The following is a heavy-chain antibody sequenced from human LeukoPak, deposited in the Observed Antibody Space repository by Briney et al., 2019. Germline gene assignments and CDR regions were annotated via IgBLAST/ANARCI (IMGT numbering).Heavy chain of an antibody. D-gene: IGHD5-18*01. V-gene: IGHV4-39*01. CDR3: ARPGMDTAMR. CDR2: IYYSGST. J-gene: IGHJ4*02. CDR1: GGSISSSSYY. Sequence: SETLSLTCTVSGGSISSSSYYWGWIRQPPGKGLEWIGSIYYSGSTYYNPSLKSRVTISVDTSKNQFSLKLSSVTAADTAVYYCARPGMDTAMRWGQGTLVTVSS.